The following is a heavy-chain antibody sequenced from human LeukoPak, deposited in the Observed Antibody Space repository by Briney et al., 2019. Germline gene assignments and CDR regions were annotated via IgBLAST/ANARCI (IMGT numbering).Heavy chain of an antibody. V-gene: IGHV3-23*01. J-gene: IGHJ6*02. CDR2: ISGSGGST. CDR1: GFTFSSYA. Sequence: GGSLRLSCAASGFTFSSYAMSWVRQAPGKGLEWVSAISGSGGSTYYADSVKGRFTISRDNSKNTLYLQMNSPRAEDTAVYYCAKGHVPNSSGWPYYYYYGMDVWGQGTTVTVSS. CDR3: AKGHVPNSSGWPYYYYYGMDV. D-gene: IGHD6-19*01.